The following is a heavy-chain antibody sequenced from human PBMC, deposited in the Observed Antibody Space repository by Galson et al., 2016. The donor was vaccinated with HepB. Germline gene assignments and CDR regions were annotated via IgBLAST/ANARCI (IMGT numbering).Heavy chain of an antibody. CDR1: GFIFSNYA. V-gene: IGHV3-23*01. J-gene: IGHJ4*02. CDR3: AKDRGGVFSAYHFDS. Sequence: SLRLSCAASGFIFSNYAMSWVRQAPGKGLEWVSTITDDDVGTFYADSVEGRFTISRDNSKNTLFLQMNRLSAEDTALYYCAKDRGGVFSAYHFDSWGQGALVPVSS. CDR2: ITDDDVGT. D-gene: IGHD3-22*01.